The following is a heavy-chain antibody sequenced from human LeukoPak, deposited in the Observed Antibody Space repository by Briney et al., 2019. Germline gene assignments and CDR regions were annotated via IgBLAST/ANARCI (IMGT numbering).Heavy chain of an antibody. J-gene: IGHJ6*02. V-gene: IGHV1-18*01. D-gene: IGHD5-18*01. CDR3: AREKMDTAMVMYYYYGMDV. CDR1: GYTFTSYG. CDR2: ISAYNGNT. Sequence: ASAKVSCKASGYTFTSYGISWVRQAPGQGLEWMGWISAYNGNTNYAQKLQGRVTMTTDTSTSTAYMELRSLRSDDTAVYYCAREKMDTAMVMYYYYGMDVWGQGTTVTVSS.